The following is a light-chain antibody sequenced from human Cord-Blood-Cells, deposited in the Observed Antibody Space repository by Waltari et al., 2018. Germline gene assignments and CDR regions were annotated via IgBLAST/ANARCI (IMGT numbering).Light chain of an antibody. CDR3: QQYNSFQYT. Sequence: DIQMTQSPSTLSASVGASVPITCRARQSISSWLAWYQQKPGKAPKLLIYKASSLESGVPSRFSGSGSWTEFTLTISSLQPDDFATYYCQQYNSFQYTFGQGTKLEIK. CDR2: KAS. CDR1: QSISSW. J-gene: IGKJ2*01. V-gene: IGKV1-5*03.